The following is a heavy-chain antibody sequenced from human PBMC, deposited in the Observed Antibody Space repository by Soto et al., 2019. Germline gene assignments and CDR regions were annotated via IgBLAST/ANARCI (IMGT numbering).Heavy chain of an antibody. Sequence: EVQLVESGGGLVQPGGSLRLSCAASGFTFSSYSMNWVRQAPGKGLEWVSYISSSSSTIYYADSVKGRFTISRDNAKNSXYXXMNSLRAEDTAVYYCAREGYDILTGYHYYYYGMDVWGQGTTVTVSS. D-gene: IGHD3-9*01. J-gene: IGHJ6*02. CDR3: AREGYDILTGYHYYYYGMDV. V-gene: IGHV3-48*01. CDR1: GFTFSSYS. CDR2: ISSSSSTI.